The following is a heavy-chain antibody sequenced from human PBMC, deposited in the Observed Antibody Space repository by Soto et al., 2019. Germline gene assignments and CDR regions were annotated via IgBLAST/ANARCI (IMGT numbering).Heavy chain of an antibody. CDR2: VYSNDDK. CDR1: GFSLSTSRAG. J-gene: IGHJ6*02. V-gene: IGHV2-5*01. D-gene: IGHD3-10*01. Sequence: SGPTLVNPTQTLTLTCTFSGFSLSTSRAGVGWARQPPGKALEWLALVYSNDDKRFSPSLKSRLTSTKDTSKSQVVLTMTNMDPVDTATYYGTHMSGSCLYGMEGWGQGPRVTVSS. CDR3: THMSGSCLYGMEG.